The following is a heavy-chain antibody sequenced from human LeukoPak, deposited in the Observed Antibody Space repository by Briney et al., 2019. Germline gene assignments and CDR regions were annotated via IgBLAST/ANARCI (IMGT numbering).Heavy chain of an antibody. CDR3: ARGHSSGYYLVLDY. V-gene: IGHV4-59*01. CDR1: GGSISSYY. J-gene: IGHJ4*02. Sequence: KTSETLSLTCTVSGGSISSYYWSWIRQPPGKGLEWIGYIYYSGSTNYNPSLKSRVTISVDTSKNQFPLKLSSVTAADTAVYYCARGHSSGYYLVLDYWGQGTLVTVSS. CDR2: IYYSGST. D-gene: IGHD3-22*01.